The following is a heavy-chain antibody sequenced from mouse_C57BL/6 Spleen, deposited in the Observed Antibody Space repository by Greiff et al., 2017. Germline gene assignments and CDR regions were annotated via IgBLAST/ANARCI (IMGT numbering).Heavy chain of an antibody. V-gene: IGHV10-3*01. J-gene: IGHJ4*01. D-gene: IGHD2-4*01. CDR1: GFTFNTYA. CDR3: VRDCYDYGRDYDAMDY. Sequence: EVKLMESGGGLVQPKGSLKLSCAASGFTFNTYAMHWVRQAPGQGLEWVARIRSKSSNYATYYADSVKDRFTISRDDSQSMLYLQMNNLRTEDTAVYYCVRDCYDYGRDYDAMDYWGQGTSVTVSS. CDR2: IRSKSSNYAT.